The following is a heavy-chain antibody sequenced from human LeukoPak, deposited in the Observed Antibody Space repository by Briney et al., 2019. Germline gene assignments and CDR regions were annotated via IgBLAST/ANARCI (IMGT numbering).Heavy chain of an antibody. D-gene: IGHD6-13*01. V-gene: IGHV3-21*01. Sequence: GGSLRLSCAASGFTFSSYRMNWVRQAPGKGLEWVSSISSSSSYIYYADSVKGRFTISRDNAKNSLYLQMNSLRAEDTAVYYCARDRGSSSWYNWFDPWGQGTLVTVSS. CDR3: ARDRGSSSWYNWFDP. J-gene: IGHJ5*02. CDR1: GFTFSSYR. CDR2: ISSSSSYI.